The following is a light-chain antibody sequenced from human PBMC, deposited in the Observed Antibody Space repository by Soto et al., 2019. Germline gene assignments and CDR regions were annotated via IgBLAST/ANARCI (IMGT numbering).Light chain of an antibody. CDR3: QQYSNRLYL. CDR1: QSVSSSY. Sequence: EIVLTQSPGTLSLSPGERATLSCRASQSVSSSYLAWYHQKPGQAPRLLIYGASNMATGIPDRFSGSGSGTAFTLTISRLEPEDFAVYYCQQYSNRLYLFGPGTKLEIK. V-gene: IGKV3-20*01. CDR2: GAS. J-gene: IGKJ2*01.